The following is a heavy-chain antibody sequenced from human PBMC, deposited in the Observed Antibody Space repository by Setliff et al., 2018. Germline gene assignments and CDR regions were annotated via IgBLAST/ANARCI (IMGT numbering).Heavy chain of an antibody. Sequence: ASVKVSCKTSGYTFNTFGISWVRRAPGQGLDWMGWISPYNGDTKSAQKFQGRVTMTIDTSTSTAYVEVRSLTSDDTAVYYCARDRPEVVIDAARALFDYWGQGALVTVSS. J-gene: IGHJ4*02. V-gene: IGHV1-18*01. CDR1: GYTFNTFG. CDR3: ARDRPEVVIDAARALFDY. D-gene: IGHD2-15*01. CDR2: ISPYNGDT.